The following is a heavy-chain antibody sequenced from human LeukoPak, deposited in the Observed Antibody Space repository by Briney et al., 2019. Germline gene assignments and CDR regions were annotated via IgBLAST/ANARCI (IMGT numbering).Heavy chain of an antibody. V-gene: IGHV4-39*07. CDR2: IYYSGST. CDR3: ASVGLWFDP. CDR1: GGSISSSSYH. D-gene: IGHD2-15*01. J-gene: IGHJ5*02. Sequence: SETLSLTCTVSGGSISSSSYHWGWIRQPPGKGLEWIGSIYYSGSTYYNPSLKSRVTISVDTSKNQFSLKLSSVTAADTAVYYCASVGLWFDPWGQGTLVTVSS.